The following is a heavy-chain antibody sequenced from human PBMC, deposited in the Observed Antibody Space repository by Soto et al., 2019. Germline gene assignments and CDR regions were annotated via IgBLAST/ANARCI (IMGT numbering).Heavy chain of an antibody. V-gene: IGHV1-18*04. J-gene: IGHJ6*02. Sequence: ASVKVSCKASGYTFTSYGISGVRQAPGQGLEWMGWISAYNGNTNYAQKLQGRVTMTTDTSTSTAYMGLRSLRSDDTAVYYCARSGSYYIYINGMDVWGQGTMVTVSS. CDR1: GYTFTSYG. CDR3: ARSGSYYIYINGMDV. D-gene: IGHD1-26*01. CDR2: ISAYNGNT.